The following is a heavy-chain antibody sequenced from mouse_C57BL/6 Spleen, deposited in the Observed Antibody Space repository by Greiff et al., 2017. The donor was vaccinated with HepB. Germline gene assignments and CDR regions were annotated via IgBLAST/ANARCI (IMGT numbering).Heavy chain of an antibody. Sequence: EVKLVESGGGLVKPGGSLKLSCAASGFTFSSYTMSWVRQTPEKRLEWVATISGGGGNTYYPDSVKGRFTISRDNAKNTLYLQMSSLRSEDTALYYCARQYYGSRYFDVWGTGTTVTVSS. J-gene: IGHJ1*03. CDR2: ISGGGGNT. CDR1: GFTFSSYT. D-gene: IGHD1-1*01. V-gene: IGHV5-9*01. CDR3: ARQYYGSRYFDV.